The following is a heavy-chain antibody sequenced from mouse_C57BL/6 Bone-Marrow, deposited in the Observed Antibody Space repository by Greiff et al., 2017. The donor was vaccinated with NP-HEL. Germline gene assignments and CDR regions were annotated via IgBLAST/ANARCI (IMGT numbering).Heavy chain of an antibody. CDR3: AGLCCSWFAY. Sequence: EVQLVESGGDLVKPGGSLKLSCAASGFTFSSYGMSWVRQTPEKRLAWVANISRGGSDTYYPDSVKGRFTMSRDNAKNTLYLQISILKSEDTAIYYCAGLCCSWFAYWGQGTLVTVSA. J-gene: IGHJ3*01. CDR2: ISRGGSDT. CDR1: GFTFSSYG. V-gene: IGHV5-6*01.